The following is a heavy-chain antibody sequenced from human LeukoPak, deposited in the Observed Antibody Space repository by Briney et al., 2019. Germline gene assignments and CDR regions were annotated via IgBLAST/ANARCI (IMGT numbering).Heavy chain of an antibody. CDR2: IYYKGNT. Sequence: PSQTLSLICSVSGDSIRSGDHYWSWIRQPPGKGLEWIGLIYYKGNTYYNPSLKSRATISVDTSKNQFSLKLSSVTAADTAVYYCAREKGIAAAGTPLDAFDIWGQGTMVTVSS. CDR1: GDSIRSGDHY. V-gene: IGHV4-30-4*01. CDR3: AREKGIAAAGTPLDAFDI. D-gene: IGHD6-13*01. J-gene: IGHJ3*02.